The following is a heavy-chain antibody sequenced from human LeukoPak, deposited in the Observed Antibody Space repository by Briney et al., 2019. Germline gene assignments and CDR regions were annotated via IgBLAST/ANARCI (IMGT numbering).Heavy chain of an antibody. CDR1: GYTFTSYG. CDR3: ARNLWFGESSDAFEM. CDR2: ISACNGNT. V-gene: IGHV1-18*01. D-gene: IGHD3-10*01. J-gene: IGHJ3*02. Sequence: ASVKVSCKASGYTFTSYGISWVRQAPGQGLEWMGWISACNGNTNYAQKFQGRVTMTRDTSISTAYMEMSRLRSDDTAVYYCARNLWFGESSDAFEMWGQGTMVTVSS.